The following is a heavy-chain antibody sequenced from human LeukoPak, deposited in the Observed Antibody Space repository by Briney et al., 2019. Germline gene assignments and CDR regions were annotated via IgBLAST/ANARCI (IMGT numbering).Heavy chain of an antibody. V-gene: IGHV3-33*01. D-gene: IGHD6-19*01. Sequence: GGSLRLSCAASGFTFSSYGMHWVRQAPGKGLEWVAAIWYDGSNKYYADSVKGRFTISRDNSKNTLYLQMNSLRAEDTAVYYCARVLGEQWLVPAFYGMDVWGQGTTVTVSS. CDR2: IWYDGSNK. J-gene: IGHJ6*02. CDR1: GFTFSSYG. CDR3: ARVLGEQWLVPAFYGMDV.